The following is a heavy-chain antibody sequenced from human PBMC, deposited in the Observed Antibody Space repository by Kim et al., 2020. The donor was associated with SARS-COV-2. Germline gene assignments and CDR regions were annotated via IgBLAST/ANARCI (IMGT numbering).Heavy chain of an antibody. V-gene: IGHV1-18*01. CDR2: ISAYNGNT. CDR1: GYTFTSYG. CDR3: ARDSSGIWYYYDSSGLDY. Sequence: ASVKVSCKASGYTFTSYGISWVRQAPGQGLEWMGWISAYNGNTNYAQKLQGRVTMTTDTSTSTAYMELRSLRSDDTAVYYCARDSSGIWYYYDSSGLDYWGQGTLVTVSS. D-gene: IGHD3-22*01. J-gene: IGHJ4*02.